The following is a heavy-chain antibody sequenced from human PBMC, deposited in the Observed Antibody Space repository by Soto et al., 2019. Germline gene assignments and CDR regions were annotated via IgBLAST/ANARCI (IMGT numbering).Heavy chain of an antibody. V-gene: IGHV4-59*08. CDR3: ARRHRYCSGDGCYLFDY. Sequence: PSETLSLTCTVPADSISSYYWGWIRQPPGKGLEWIGFIYNSGTTKYNPSLKSRVTLSMDTSKNQFSLKLTSVTAADTAVYYCARRHRYCSGDGCYLFDYWGPGTLVTVSS. CDR2: IYNSGTT. D-gene: IGHD2-15*01. CDR1: ADSISSYY. J-gene: IGHJ4*02.